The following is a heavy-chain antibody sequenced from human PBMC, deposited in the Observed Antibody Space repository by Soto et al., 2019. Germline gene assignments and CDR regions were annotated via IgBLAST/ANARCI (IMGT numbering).Heavy chain of an antibody. CDR1: GFTFSSYA. D-gene: IGHD3-22*01. CDR2: ISYDGSNK. CDR3: ARAGSSYYYDEPDY. Sequence: QPGGSLRLSCAASGFTFSSYAMHWVRQAPGKGLEWVAVISYDGSNKYYADSVKGRFTISRDNSKNTLYLQMNSLRAEDTAVYYCARAGSSYYYDEPDYWGQGTLVTVSS. V-gene: IGHV3-30-3*01. J-gene: IGHJ4*02.